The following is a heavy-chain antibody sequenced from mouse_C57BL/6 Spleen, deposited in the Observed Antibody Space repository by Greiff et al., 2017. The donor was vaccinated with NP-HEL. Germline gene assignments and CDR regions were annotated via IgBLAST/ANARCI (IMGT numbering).Heavy chain of an antibody. CDR1: GFTFSDYE. CDR3: ARVYATNALDD. J-gene: IGHJ4*01. V-gene: IGHV5-17*01. CDR2: ISSGSSTI. D-gene: IGHD2-3*01. Sequence: EVQLVESGGGLVKPGGSLKLSCAASGFTFSDYEMHWVRQAPEKGLEWVAYISSGSSTIYYADTVKGRFTISRDKAKNTMFLQLTSLTSDDTAMYYCARVYATNALDDWGKGTSVTVSS.